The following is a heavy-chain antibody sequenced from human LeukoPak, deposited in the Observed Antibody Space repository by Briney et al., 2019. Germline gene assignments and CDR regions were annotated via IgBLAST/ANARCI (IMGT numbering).Heavy chain of an antibody. CDR3: ARLGGSSGWLNDY. V-gene: IGHV1-69*04. J-gene: IGHJ4*02. CDR1: GGTFSSYA. CDR2: IIPSLGIA. D-gene: IGHD6-19*01. Sequence: GSSVKVSCKASGGTFSSYAISWVRQAPGQGLEWMGRIIPSLGIANYAQKFQGRVTITADKSTSTAYMELSSLRSEDTAVYYCARLGGSSGWLNDYWGQGTLVTVSS.